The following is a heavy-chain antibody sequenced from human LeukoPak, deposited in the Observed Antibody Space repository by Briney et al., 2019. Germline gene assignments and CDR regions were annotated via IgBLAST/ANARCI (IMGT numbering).Heavy chain of an antibody. CDR2: INPSGGST. V-gene: IGHV1-46*01. CDR3: ARVSWFGELFNYFDY. J-gene: IGHJ4*02. D-gene: IGHD3-10*01. CDR1: GYTFTSYY. Sequence: ASVKVSCKASGYTFTSYYMHWVRQAPGQGLEWMGIINPSGGSTGYAQKFQGRVTMTRDTSTSTVYMELSSLRSEDTAVYYCARVSWFGELFNYFDYWGQGTLVTVSS.